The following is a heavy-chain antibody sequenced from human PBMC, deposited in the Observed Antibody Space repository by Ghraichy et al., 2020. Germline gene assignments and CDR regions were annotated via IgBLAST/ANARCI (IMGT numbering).Heavy chain of an antibody. Sequence: GGSLRLSCEASGFTFTSYVMSWVRQAPGKGLEWVAGVSGGGTTTDYADSVKGRFTISRDNSKRTLYLEMKSLRGEDTAVYHCAKEVGDGDSRIFHYHYMDVWGRGTTVTVSS. V-gene: IGHV3-23*01. CDR1: GFTFTSYV. CDR2: VSGGGTTT. D-gene: IGHD5-24*01. CDR3: AKEVGDGDSRIFHYHYMDV. J-gene: IGHJ6*03.